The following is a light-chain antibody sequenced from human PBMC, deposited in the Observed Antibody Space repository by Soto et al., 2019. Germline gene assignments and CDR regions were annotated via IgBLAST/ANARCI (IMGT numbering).Light chain of an antibody. CDR2: EVS. Sequence: QSALTQPASVSGSPGQSITISCTGTSCDVGSYDLVSWYQQHPGKAPKLMIYEVSERPSGVSNRFSGSKSGNTASLTISGLQAEDEADYYCCSYAGGTTPYVFGTGTKVTVL. CDR1: SCDVGSYDL. V-gene: IGLV2-23*02. CDR3: CSYAGGTTPYV. J-gene: IGLJ1*01.